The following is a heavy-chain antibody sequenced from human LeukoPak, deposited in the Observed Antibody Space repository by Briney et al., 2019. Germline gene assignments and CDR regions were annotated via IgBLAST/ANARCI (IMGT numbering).Heavy chain of an antibody. CDR1: GGSISSSSSY. J-gene: IGHJ6*02. CDR3: ARHSSSNWISRFDV. Sequence: SETLSLTCTVSGGSISSSSSYSGWIRQPPGKGLEWIGSIYYSGSTNKNPSLKSRLTMSVDTSLDQFSLKMASVTAADTALYYCARHSSSNWISRFDVWGQGTTVTVSS. D-gene: IGHD6-19*01. CDR2: IYYSGST. V-gene: IGHV4-39*01.